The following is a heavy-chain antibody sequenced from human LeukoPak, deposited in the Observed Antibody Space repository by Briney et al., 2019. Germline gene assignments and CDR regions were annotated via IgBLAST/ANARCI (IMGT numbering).Heavy chain of an antibody. J-gene: IGHJ4*02. Sequence: PSETLSLTCTVSGGSISSYYWSWIRQPPGKGLEWIGEINHSGSTNYNPSLKSRVTISVDTSKNQFSLKLSSVTAADTAVYYCARHSPYYYDSSGLDYWGQGTLVTVSS. CDR1: GGSISSYY. D-gene: IGHD3-22*01. CDR3: ARHSPYYYDSSGLDY. V-gene: IGHV4-34*01. CDR2: INHSGST.